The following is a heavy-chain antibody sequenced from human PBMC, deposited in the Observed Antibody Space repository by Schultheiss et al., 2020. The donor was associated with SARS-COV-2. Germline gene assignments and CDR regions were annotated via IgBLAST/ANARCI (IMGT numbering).Heavy chain of an antibody. CDR1: GGSISSSSYY. D-gene: IGHD3-10*02. CDR2: INHSGST. CDR3: ARRMFYYYGMDV. J-gene: IGHJ6*02. V-gene: IGHV4-61*05. Sequence: SETLSLTCTVSGGSISSSSYYWGWIRQPPGKGLEWIGEINHSGSTNYNPSLKSRVTISVDTSKNHLSLNLTSVTAADTAVYFCARRMFYYYGMDVWGQGTTVTVSS.